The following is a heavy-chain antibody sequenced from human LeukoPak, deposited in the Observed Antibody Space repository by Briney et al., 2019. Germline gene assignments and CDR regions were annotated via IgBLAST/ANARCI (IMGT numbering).Heavy chain of an antibody. Sequence: GGSLRLSCAASGFTFKSYTMNWVRQAPGKGLEWVSSITSSLSYISYADSVKGRFTISRDNAKNSLSLQMNSLRAEDTAVYYCARDFGRTSDWQPRLYYGMDVWGQGTTVTVSS. CDR1: GFTFKSYT. J-gene: IGHJ6*02. CDR3: ARDFGRTSDWQPRLYYGMDV. D-gene: IGHD2-2*01. V-gene: IGHV3-21*01. CDR2: ITSSLSYI.